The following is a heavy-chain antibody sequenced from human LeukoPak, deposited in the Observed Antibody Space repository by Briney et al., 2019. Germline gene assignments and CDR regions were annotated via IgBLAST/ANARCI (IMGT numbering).Heavy chain of an antibody. J-gene: IGHJ4*02. V-gene: IGHV4-39*01. Sequence: PSETLSLTCTVSGGSLSSSSYYWGWIRQPPGKGLEWIGSIYYSGSTYYNPSLKSRVTISVDTSKNQFSLKLSSVTAADTAVYYCARLRVAEIDYWGQGTLVTVSS. CDR1: GGSLSSSSYY. CDR3: ARLRVAEIDY. CDR2: IYYSGST. D-gene: IGHD2-15*01.